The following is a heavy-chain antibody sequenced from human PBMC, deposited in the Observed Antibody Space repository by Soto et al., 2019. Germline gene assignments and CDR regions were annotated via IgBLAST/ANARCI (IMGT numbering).Heavy chain of an antibody. J-gene: IGHJ4*02. CDR3: ARRPPGYSGYDRYFDY. V-gene: IGHV4-31*03. D-gene: IGHD5-12*01. CDR1: GGSISSGGYY. CDR2: IYYSGST. Sequence: QVQLQESGPGLVKPSQTLSLTCTVSGGSISSGGYYWSWIRQHPGKGLEWIGYIYYSGSTYYNPSLKSRVTISVDTSKNQFSLKLSSVTAADTAVYYCARRPPGYSGYDRYFDYWGQGTLVTVSS.